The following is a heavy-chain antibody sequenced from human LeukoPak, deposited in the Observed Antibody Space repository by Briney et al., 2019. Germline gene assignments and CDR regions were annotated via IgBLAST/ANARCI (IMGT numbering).Heavy chain of an antibody. CDR2: INPNSGGT. D-gene: IGHD3-10*01. Sequence: ASVKVSCKASGYTFTGYYMHWVRQAPGQGLEWMGWINPNSGGTNYAQKFQGRVTMTRDTSISTAYMELSRLRSDDTAVYYCARGYGSGSYYRPPAGYWGQGTLVTVSS. CDR1: GYTFTGYY. J-gene: IGHJ4*02. CDR3: ARGYGSGSYYRPPAGY. V-gene: IGHV1-2*02.